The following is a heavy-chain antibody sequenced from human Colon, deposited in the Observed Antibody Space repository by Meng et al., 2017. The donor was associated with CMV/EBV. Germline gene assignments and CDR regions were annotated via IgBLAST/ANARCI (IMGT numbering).Heavy chain of an antibody. CDR1: GFTVSRTH. V-gene: IGHV3-66*01. CDR2: IYSGGST. Sequence: LRSGGDLVQAGGSLRLSCAASGFTVSRTHMCWVRQAPGKGLEWVSVIYSGGSTFYADSVKGRFTISRDNSKNTLYLQMNSLSAEDTAVYYCARGYSGTSSWGQGTLVTVSS. CDR3: ARGYSGTSS. D-gene: IGHD1-26*01. J-gene: IGHJ4*02.